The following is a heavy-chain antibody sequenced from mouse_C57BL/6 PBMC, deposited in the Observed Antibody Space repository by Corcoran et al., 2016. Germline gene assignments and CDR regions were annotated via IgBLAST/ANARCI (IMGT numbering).Heavy chain of an antibody. V-gene: IGHV9-3*01. CDR1: GYTFTTYG. D-gene: IGHD1-1*01. J-gene: IGHJ1*03. Sequence: QIQLVQSGPELKKPGETVKISCKASGYTFTTYGMSWVKQAPGKGLKWMGWINTYSGVPTYADDFKGRFAFSLETSASTAYLQINNLKNEDTATYFCARGEVITTVVEGYFDVWGTGTTVTVSS. CDR2: INTYSGVP. CDR3: ARGEVITTVVEGYFDV.